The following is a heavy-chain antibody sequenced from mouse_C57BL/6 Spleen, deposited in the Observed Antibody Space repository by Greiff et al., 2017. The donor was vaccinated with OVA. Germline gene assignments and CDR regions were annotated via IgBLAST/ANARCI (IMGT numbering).Heavy chain of an antibody. CDR1: GYSITSGYY. J-gene: IGHJ4*01. V-gene: IGHV3-6*01. CDR3: ARDAGYDYVAMDY. CDR2: ISYDGSN. Sequence: EVQLQESGPGLVKPSQSLSLTCSVTGYSITSGYYWNWIRQFPGNKLEWMGYISYDGSNNYNPSLKNRISITRDTSKNQFFLKLNSVTTEDTATYYCARDAGYDYVAMDYWGQGTSVTVSS. D-gene: IGHD2-4*01.